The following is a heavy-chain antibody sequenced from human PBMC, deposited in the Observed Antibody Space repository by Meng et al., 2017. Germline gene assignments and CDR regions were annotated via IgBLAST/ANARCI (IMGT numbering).Heavy chain of an antibody. V-gene: IGHV3-30*04. CDR3: ASIYDSSGYYYYYYGMDV. CDR2: ISYDGSNK. CDR1: GFTFSSYA. Sequence: GESLKISCAASGFTFSSYAMHWVRQAPGKGLEWVAVISYDGSNKYYADSVKGRFTISRDNSKNTLYLQTNSLRAEDTAVYYCASIYDSSGYYYYYYGMDVWGQGTTVTVSS. J-gene: IGHJ6*02. D-gene: IGHD3-22*01.